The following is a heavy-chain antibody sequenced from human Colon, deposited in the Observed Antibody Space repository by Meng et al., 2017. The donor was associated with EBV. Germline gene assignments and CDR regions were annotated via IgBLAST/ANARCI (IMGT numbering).Heavy chain of an antibody. D-gene: IGHD3-16*01. CDR3: AKPIEYYDDAGPYFDY. CDR1: RFSFGNFA. V-gene: IGHV3-30*18. J-gene: IGHJ4*02. Sequence: VQLVESGGGVVQPGRSLRLSCAASRFSFGNFAMHWVRQAPGKGLEWVAVTSSDGSNRHYADSVKGRFTISRDNSKNTVYLQMNSLRAEDTAVYYCAKPIEYYDDAGPYFDYWGQGTLVTVSS. CDR2: TSSDGSNR.